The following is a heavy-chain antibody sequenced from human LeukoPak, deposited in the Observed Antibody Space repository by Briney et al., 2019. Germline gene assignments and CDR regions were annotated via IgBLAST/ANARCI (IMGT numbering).Heavy chain of an antibody. CDR3: AREWVVIPRYRYFDY. D-gene: IGHD3-22*01. J-gene: IGHJ4*02. CDR2: INWNGGST. CDR1: GFTLDDYG. V-gene: IGHV3-20*04. Sequence: GGSLRLSCAASGFTLDDYGMSWVRQAPGKGLEWVSGINWNGGSTGYADSVKGRFTISRDNAKNSLYLQMNSLRAEDTAVYYCAREWVVIPRYRYFDYWGQGTLVTVSS.